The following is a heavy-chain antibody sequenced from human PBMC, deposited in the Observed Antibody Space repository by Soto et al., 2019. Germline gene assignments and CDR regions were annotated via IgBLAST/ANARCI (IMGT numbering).Heavy chain of an antibody. CDR2: IVPMLGTP. Sequence: SVKVSCKASGGTFANFIMNWVRQTPGQGLEWMGGIVPMLGTPTYAEKFKGRVTISATGSTSTAYMELRSLRSDDTAVYYCARVGGYDFWSGYYTYYYYYGMDVWGQGTTVTVSS. J-gene: IGHJ6*02. D-gene: IGHD3-3*01. CDR1: GGTFANFI. CDR3: ARVGGYDFWSGYYTYYYYYGMDV. V-gene: IGHV1-69*13.